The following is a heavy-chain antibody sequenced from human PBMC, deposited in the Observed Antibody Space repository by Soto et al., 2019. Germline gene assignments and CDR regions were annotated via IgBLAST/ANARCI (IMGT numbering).Heavy chain of an antibody. J-gene: IGHJ5*02. V-gene: IGHV1-46*01. D-gene: IGHD6-6*01. CDR3: ARDLSISTRPSWFAP. CDR1: GYRFTSYY. Sequence: QVQLVQSGAEVKKPGASVKVYCKASGYRFTSYYVHWVRQAPGKGLEWMGRINPVGGATNYSQKFKGRISMSRDTSTTTFYMELNNLRSEDTALYYCARDLSISTRPSWFAPWGQVTLGTVSS. CDR2: INPVGGAT.